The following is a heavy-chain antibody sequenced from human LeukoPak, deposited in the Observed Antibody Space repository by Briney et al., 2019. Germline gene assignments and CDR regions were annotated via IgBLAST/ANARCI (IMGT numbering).Heavy chain of an antibody. CDR3: AKRGTGSSGPNWFDP. Sequence: QAGGSLRLSCVASGFTFTDSGMDWVRQAPGKGLEFLSAISGSGGSTYYADSVKGRFPLSRDNSRNTLYLQMNSLRAEDTAVYYCAKRGTGSSGPNWFDPWGQGTLVTVSS. V-gene: IGHV3-23*01. D-gene: IGHD6-6*01. CDR2: ISGSGGST. CDR1: GFTFTDSG. J-gene: IGHJ5*02.